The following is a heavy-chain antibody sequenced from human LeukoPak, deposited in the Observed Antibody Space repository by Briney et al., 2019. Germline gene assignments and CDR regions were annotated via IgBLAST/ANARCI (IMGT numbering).Heavy chain of an antibody. Sequence: GASVKVSCKASGGTFSSYAISWVRQAPGQGLEWMGRIIPILGIANYAQKFQGRVTITADKSTSTAYMELSSLRSEDTAVYYCARDGVLRRGIAAAGPTYFDYWGQGTLVTVSS. V-gene: IGHV1-69*04. CDR1: GGTFSSYA. CDR2: IIPILGIA. CDR3: ARDGVLRRGIAAAGPTYFDY. J-gene: IGHJ4*02. D-gene: IGHD6-13*01.